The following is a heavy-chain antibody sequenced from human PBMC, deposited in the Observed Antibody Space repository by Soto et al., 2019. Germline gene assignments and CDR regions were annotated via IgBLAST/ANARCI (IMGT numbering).Heavy chain of an antibody. D-gene: IGHD5-12*01. CDR1: GGSISSYY. CDR2: IYYSGST. Sequence: PSETLSLTCTVSGGSISSYYWSWIRQPPGKGLEWIGYIYYSGSTNYNPSLKSRVTMPVDTSKNQFSLKLSSVTAADTAVYYCARLWRGYDWDFDYWGQGTLVTVSS. V-gene: IGHV4-59*01. CDR3: ARLWRGYDWDFDY. J-gene: IGHJ4*02.